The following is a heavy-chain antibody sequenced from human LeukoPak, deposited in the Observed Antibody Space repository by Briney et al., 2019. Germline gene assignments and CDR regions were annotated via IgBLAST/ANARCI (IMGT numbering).Heavy chain of an antibody. V-gene: IGHV4-31*03. CDR3: ARFPSGTTAEYWFDP. CDR1: GGSISYGGYY. D-gene: IGHD1-7*01. J-gene: IGHJ5*02. CDR2: MHYSGGT. Sequence: KPSQTLSLTCTVSGGSISYGGYYWTWIRQHPGKGLEWIGYMHYSGGTYYNPSLKSRVTISVDTSKSQFSLKLSSVTAADTAVYYCARFPSGTTAEYWFDPWGQGTLVTVSS.